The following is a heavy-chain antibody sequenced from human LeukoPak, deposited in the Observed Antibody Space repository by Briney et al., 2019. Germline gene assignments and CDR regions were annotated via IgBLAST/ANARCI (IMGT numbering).Heavy chain of an antibody. CDR1: GGSFSGYY. CDR3: ARGVGHGY. Sequence: SETLSLTCAVYGGSFSGYYWSWIRQPPGKGLEWIGEINHSGSTNYNPSLKSRVTISVDTSKNQFSLKLSSVTAADTAVYYCARGVGHGYWGQGTLVTVSS. V-gene: IGHV4-34*01. J-gene: IGHJ4*02. CDR2: INHSGST.